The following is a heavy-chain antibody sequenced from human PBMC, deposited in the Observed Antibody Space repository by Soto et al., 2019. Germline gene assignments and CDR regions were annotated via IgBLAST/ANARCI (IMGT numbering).Heavy chain of an antibody. V-gene: IGHV1-3*01. D-gene: IGHD5-18*01. Sequence: SVKVSCKASGYTFTDSIIHWVRQAPGQGLEWMGWINAGSGNTKYSQRFQDRVTITRDTSANTAYMELSSLRSEDTAVYYCARGYIFGRNWFDSWGQGPLVTVSS. CDR1: GYTFTDSI. CDR2: INAGSGNT. CDR3: ARGYIFGRNWFDS. J-gene: IGHJ5*01.